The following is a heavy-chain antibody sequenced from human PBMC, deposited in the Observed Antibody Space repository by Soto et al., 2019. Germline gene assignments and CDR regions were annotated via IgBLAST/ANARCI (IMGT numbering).Heavy chain of an antibody. CDR1: GFSFSSSA. D-gene: IGHD3-3*01. Sequence: GGSLRLSCEASGFSFSSSAMNWVRQAPGKGLEWISVISGSGGATYFADSVKGRFTISRDNSKNTLYLQMNSLRAEDTAVYYCAKATLRVVHPLVFPHGGQGSVLTVS. V-gene: IGHV3-23*01. J-gene: IGHJ1*01. CDR3: AKATLRVVHPLVFPH. CDR2: ISGSGGAT.